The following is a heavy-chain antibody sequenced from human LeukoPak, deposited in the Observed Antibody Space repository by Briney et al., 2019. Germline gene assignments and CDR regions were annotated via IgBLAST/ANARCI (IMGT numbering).Heavy chain of an antibody. CDR2: ISDNGGST. D-gene: IGHD4-23*01. CDR3: AKTSGGNY. CDR1: GFSISNYW. V-gene: IGHV3-23*01. J-gene: IGHJ4*02. Sequence: GGSLRLSCVVSGFSISNYWMHWVRQAPGKGLEWVSGISDNGGSTYYADSVKGRFTISRDNSRSTLYLEMNSLRDEDTAVYYCAKTSGGNYWGQGTLVTVSS.